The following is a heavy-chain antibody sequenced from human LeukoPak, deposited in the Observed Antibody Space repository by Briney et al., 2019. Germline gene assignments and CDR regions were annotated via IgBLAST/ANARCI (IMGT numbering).Heavy chain of an antibody. CDR1: GFTFSTYG. Sequence: GGSLRLSCAASGFTFSTYGMSWVRQAPGKRLEWVSAISGSGGSTYYADSVKGRFTISRDNSKNTLYLQMNTLRAEDTAVYYCAAVDVDTAFPWGQGTLVTVSS. CDR2: ISGSGGST. D-gene: IGHD5-18*01. J-gene: IGHJ5*02. CDR3: AAVDVDTAFP. V-gene: IGHV3-23*01.